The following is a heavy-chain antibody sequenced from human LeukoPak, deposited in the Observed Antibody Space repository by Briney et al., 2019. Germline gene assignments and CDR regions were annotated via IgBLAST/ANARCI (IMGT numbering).Heavy chain of an antibody. CDR3: ARLTYYYDSSGYSGTDY. CDR1: GGSISSGGYY. Sequence: SQTLSLTCTVSGGSISSGGYYWSWIRQHPGEGLEWIGYIYYSGSTYYNPSLKSRVTISVDTSKNQFSLKLSSVTAADTAVYYCARLTYYYDSSGYSGTDYWGQGTLVTVSS. D-gene: IGHD3-22*01. V-gene: IGHV4-31*03. CDR2: IYYSGST. J-gene: IGHJ4*02.